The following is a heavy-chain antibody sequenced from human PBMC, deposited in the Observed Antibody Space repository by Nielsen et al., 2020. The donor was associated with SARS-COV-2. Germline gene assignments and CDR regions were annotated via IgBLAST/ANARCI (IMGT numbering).Heavy chain of an antibody. J-gene: IGHJ4*02. CDR1: GFIFDDYA. CDR2: ISSKSGSI. D-gene: IGHD3-3*01. V-gene: IGHV3-9*01. CDR3: VRDSSIVIWSGYPVD. Sequence: SLKISCAASGFIFDDYAMYWVRQAPGKGLEWVSGISSKSGSIGYADSVEGRFTISRDNAKNSLYLHMNSLRVEDTAVYYCVRDSSIVIWSGYPVDWGQGTLVTVSS.